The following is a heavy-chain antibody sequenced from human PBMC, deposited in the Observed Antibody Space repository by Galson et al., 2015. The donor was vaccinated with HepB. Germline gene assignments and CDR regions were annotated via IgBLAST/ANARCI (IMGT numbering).Heavy chain of an antibody. J-gene: IGHJ6*03. D-gene: IGHD1-26*01. CDR2: IIPILGIA. V-gene: IGHV1-69*10. CDR3: ARDPHGSYFRGGYYYYYMDV. Sequence: SVKVSCKASGGTFSSYAISWVRQAPGQGLEWMGGIIPILGIANYAQKFQGRVTITADKSTSTAYMELSSLRSEDTAVYYCARDPHGSYFRGGYYYYYMDVWGKGTTVTVSS. CDR1: GGTFSSYA.